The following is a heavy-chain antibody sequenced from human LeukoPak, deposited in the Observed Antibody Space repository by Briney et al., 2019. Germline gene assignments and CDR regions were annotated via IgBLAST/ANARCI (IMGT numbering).Heavy chain of an antibody. D-gene: IGHD5-18*01. Sequence: GGSLRLSCAASGFTFSSYAMSWVRQAPGKGLEWVSAISGSGGSTYYADSVKGRFTISRDNAKNTLSLQMNSLRAEDTAVYYCVRHNYGYDYWGQGTPVTVSS. CDR3: VRHNYGYDY. CDR2: ISGSGGST. J-gene: IGHJ4*02. CDR1: GFTFSSYA. V-gene: IGHV3-23*01.